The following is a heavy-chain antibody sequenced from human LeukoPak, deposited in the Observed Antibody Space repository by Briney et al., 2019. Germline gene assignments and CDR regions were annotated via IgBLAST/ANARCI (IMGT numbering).Heavy chain of an antibody. CDR3: AREGKAVVGATSGFDY. Sequence: ASVKVSCKASGYTFTGYYMHWVRQAPGQGLEWMGWINPNSGGTNYAQKFQGRVTMTRDTSISTAYMELSRLRSDDTAVYYCAREGKAVVGATSGFDYWGQGTLVTVSS. CDR2: INPNSGGT. V-gene: IGHV1-2*02. J-gene: IGHJ4*02. CDR1: GYTFTGYY. D-gene: IGHD1-26*01.